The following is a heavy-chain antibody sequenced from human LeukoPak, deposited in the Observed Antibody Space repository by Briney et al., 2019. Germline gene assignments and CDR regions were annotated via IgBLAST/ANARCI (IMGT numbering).Heavy chain of an antibody. J-gene: IGHJ4*02. V-gene: IGHV1-69*04. CDR1: GGTFSSYA. CDR2: IIPILGIA. Sequence: ASEKVSCKASGGTFSSYAISWVRQAPGQGLEWMGRIIPILGIANYAQKFQGRVTITADKSTSTAYMELSSLRSEDTAVYYCARCDYYDSSGPLDYWGQRTLVTVSS. CDR3: ARCDYYDSSGPLDY. D-gene: IGHD3-22*01.